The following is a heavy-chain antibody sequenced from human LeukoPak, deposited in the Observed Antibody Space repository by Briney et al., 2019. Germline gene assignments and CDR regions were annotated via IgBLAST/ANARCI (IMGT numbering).Heavy chain of an antibody. J-gene: IGHJ4*02. D-gene: IGHD5-24*01. CDR1: GLTFSSYN. V-gene: IGHV3-23*01. CDR2: ISGSGGST. Sequence: GGSLRLSCAVSGLTFSSYNMNWVRQAPGKGLEWVSAISGSGGSTYYADSVKGRFTISGDNSKNTLYLQMNSLRAEDTAVYYCAKEGMATRLFDYWGQGTLVTVSS. CDR3: AKEGMATRLFDY.